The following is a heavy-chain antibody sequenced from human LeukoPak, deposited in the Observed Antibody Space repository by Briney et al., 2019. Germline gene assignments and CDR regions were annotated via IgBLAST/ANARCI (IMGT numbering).Heavy chain of an antibody. CDR2: ISSSSTTI. CDR3: ARDVLVAAVLDY. D-gene: IGHD2-15*01. CDR1: GFTFSSYS. V-gene: IGHV3-48*02. Sequence: GGSLTLSCAACGFTFSSYSMNWVRQAPGKGLEWVSYISSSSTTIYYAASVKGRFTISRDNAKNSLYLQMNSLRDEDTAVYYCARDVLVAAVLDYWGQGTLVTVSS. J-gene: IGHJ4*02.